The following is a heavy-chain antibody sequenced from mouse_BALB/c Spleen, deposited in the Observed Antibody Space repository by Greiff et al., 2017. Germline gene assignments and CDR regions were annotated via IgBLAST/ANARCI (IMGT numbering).Heavy chain of an antibody. CDR1: GYTFTDYV. D-gene: IGHD2-2*01. CDR3: ARWGIYYGYDGY. V-gene: IGHV1-77*01. CDR2: IYPGSGST. J-gene: IGHJ2*01. Sequence: QVQLQQSGPELVKPGASVTMSCTASGYTFTDYVISWVKQRTGQGLEWIGEIYPGSGSTYYNEKFKGKATLTADKSSNTAYMQLSSLTSEDSAVYFCARWGIYYGYDGYWGQGTTLTVSS.